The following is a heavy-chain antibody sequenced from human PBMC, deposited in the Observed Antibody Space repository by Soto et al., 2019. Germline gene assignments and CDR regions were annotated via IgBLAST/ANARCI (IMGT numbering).Heavy chain of an antibody. V-gene: IGHV3-21*06. Sequence: EVHLVESGGGLVKPGGSLRLSCAVSGFTFSSCTMNWVRQAPGKGLEWVSSISPSSGHIYYADSVKGRFTISRDNAKNSLFLQMNSLRGEDTAVYYCSGCSGGACHKNYGMDVWGQGTTVRLL. CDR1: GFTFSSCT. J-gene: IGHJ6*02. CDR2: ISPSSGHI. D-gene: IGHD2-15*01. CDR3: SGCSGGACHKNYGMDV.